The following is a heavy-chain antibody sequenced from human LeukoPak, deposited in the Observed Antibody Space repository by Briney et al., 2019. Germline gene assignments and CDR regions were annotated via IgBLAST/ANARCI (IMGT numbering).Heavy chain of an antibody. CDR1: GGSFSGYY. V-gene: IGHV4-34*01. CDR3: AKHPYYYYYMDV. CDR2: INHSGST. Sequence: PSETLSLTCAVYGGSFSGYYWSWTRQPPGKGLEWIGEINHSGSTNYNPSLKSRVTISVDTSKNQFSLKLSSVTAADTAVYYCAKHPYYYYYMDVWGKGTTVTVSS. J-gene: IGHJ6*03.